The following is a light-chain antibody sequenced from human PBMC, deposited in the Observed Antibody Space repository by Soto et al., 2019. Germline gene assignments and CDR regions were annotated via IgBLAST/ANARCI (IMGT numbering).Light chain of an antibody. CDR1: STDVGRYNY. CDR2: DVS. CDR3: TSYTSDSTYV. J-gene: IGLJ1*01. V-gene: IGLV2-14*01. Sequence: LTHPASRSGAPRQSLPIIYTRTSTDVGRYNYVSWYQQHPGKAPKLMVYDVSNRPSWVSNRFSGSKSGITASLTISGLQAEDEADYYCTSYTSDSTYVFGTGTKVTVL.